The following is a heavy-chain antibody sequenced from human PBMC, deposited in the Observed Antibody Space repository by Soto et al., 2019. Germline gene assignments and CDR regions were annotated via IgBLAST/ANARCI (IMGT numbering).Heavy chain of an antibody. CDR3: ARARTIFGVVINQTIFDY. Sequence: SLSLTCPVSGVSISSGGYYWSWIRQHPGKGLEWIGYIYYSWSTYYNPSLKSRVTISVDTSKNQFSLKLSSVTAADTAVYYCARARTIFGVVINQTIFDYWGQGTPVTVSS. CDR2: IYYSWST. CDR1: GVSISSGGYY. J-gene: IGHJ4*02. D-gene: IGHD3-3*01. V-gene: IGHV4-31*03.